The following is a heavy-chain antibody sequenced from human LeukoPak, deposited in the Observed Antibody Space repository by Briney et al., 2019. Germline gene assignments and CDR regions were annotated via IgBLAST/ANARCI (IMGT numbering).Heavy chain of an antibody. J-gene: IGHJ4*02. CDR3: AREVIRPYFDY. Sequence: GGSLRLSCAASGFIFSNYEMNWVRQAPGKGLEWVAFISSSGSTAYYADSVKGRFVISRDNFEYTLYLQMNSLRTEDSAVYYCAREVIRPYFDYWGQGTLVTVSS. V-gene: IGHV3-48*03. D-gene: IGHD2-21*01. CDR2: ISSSGSTA. CDR1: GFIFSNYE.